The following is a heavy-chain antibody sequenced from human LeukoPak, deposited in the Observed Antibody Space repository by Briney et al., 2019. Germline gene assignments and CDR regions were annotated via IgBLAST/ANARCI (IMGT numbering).Heavy chain of an antibody. CDR2: IIPIFGIA. Sequence: GSSVTVSCMASGGTFSSYAIGWVRQAPGQGLEWMGRIIPIFGIANYAQKFQGRVTITADKSTSTAYMELSSLRSEDTAVYYCAREVAARQRTYYYSYYGMDVWGPGTTVTVSS. V-gene: IGHV1-69*04. D-gene: IGHD6-6*01. CDR3: AREVAARQRTYYYSYYGMDV. J-gene: IGHJ6*02. CDR1: GGTFSSYA.